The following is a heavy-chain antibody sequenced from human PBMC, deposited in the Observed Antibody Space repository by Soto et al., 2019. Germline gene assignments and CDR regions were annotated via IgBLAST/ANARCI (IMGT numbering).Heavy chain of an antibody. V-gene: IGHV1-69*13. Sequence: SVKVSCKASGGTFSSYAISWVRQAPGQGLEWMGGIIPIFGTANYAQKFQGRVTITADESTSTAYMELSSLRSEDTAVYYCARPKPPYYGTGPNYYYYGMDVGAQGTTVTVSS. CDR2: IIPIFGTA. J-gene: IGHJ6*02. CDR1: GGTFSSYA. D-gene: IGHD1-7*01. CDR3: ARPKPPYYGTGPNYYYYGMDV.